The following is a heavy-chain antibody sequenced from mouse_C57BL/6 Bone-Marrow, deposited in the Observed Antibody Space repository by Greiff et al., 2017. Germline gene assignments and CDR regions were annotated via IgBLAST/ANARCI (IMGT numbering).Heavy chain of an antibody. CDR2: IDPSVSYT. Sequence: VQLQQSGAELVMPGASVKLSCKASGYTFTSYWMHWVKQRPGQGLEWIGQIDPSVSYTNYNHKFKGKSTLTVDKSSSTAYMKSSSLTSEDSAVYYCARDCYSPYYFDYWGQGTTLTVSS. CDR3: ARDCYSPYYFDY. CDR1: GYTFTSYW. J-gene: IGHJ2*01. D-gene: IGHD2-3*01. V-gene: IGHV1-69*01.